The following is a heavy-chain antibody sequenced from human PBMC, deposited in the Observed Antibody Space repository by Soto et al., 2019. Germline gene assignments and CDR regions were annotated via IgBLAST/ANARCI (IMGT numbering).Heavy chain of an antibody. J-gene: IGHJ4*02. CDR2: ISSSSSYI. CDR1: GFTFSSYS. V-gene: IGHV3-21*01. D-gene: IGHD2-2*02. Sequence: GGSLRLSCASSGFTFSSYSMNLVRQAPGKGLEWVSSISSSSSYIYYADSVKGRFTISRDNAKNSLYLQMNSLRAEDTAVYYCARDIADIVVVPAAIDPLTYWGQGTLVTVSS. CDR3: ARDIADIVVVPAAIDPLTY.